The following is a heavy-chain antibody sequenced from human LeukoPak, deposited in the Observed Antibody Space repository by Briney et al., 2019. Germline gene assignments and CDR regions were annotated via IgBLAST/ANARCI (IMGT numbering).Heavy chain of an antibody. V-gene: IGHV1-18*01. Sequence: VASVKVSCMASGYTFTSYGISWVRQAPGQGLEWMGWISPYNGDTDYAQKLQGRVTMTTDTSTSIAYMDLGSLRSDDTAVYYCARKLYDSSRYGQTYYFDYWGQGTLVTVSS. CDR2: ISPYNGDT. CDR3: ARKLYDSSRYGQTYYFDY. CDR1: GYTFTSYG. D-gene: IGHD3-22*01. J-gene: IGHJ4*02.